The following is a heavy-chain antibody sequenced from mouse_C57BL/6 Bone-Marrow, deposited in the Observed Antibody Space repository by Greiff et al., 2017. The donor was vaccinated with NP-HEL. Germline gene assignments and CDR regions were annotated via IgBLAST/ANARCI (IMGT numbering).Heavy chain of an antibody. V-gene: IGHV1-69*01. CDR1: GYTFTSYW. Sequence: QVQLQRPGAELVMPGASVKLSCKASGYTFTSYWMHWVKQRPGQGLEWIGEIDPSDSYTNYNQKFKGKSTLTVAKSSSTAYMKLSSLTSEDSAVYYCARENYYGSSSYYFDYWGQGTTLTVSS. D-gene: IGHD1-1*01. CDR2: IDPSDSYT. CDR3: ARENYYGSSSYYFDY. J-gene: IGHJ2*01.